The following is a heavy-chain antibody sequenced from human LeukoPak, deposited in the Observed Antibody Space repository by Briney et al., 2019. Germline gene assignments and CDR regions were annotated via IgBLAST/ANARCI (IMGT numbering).Heavy chain of an antibody. V-gene: IGHV4-38-2*02. Sequence: PSETLSLTCTVSGYSISTGYYWGWIRQTPGKGLEWIARVFQSGSTYYNPSLESRVSMSGDMSKNQFSLKLKSVTAADTAVYYCARDGWGQGTLVTVSS. CDR2: VFQSGST. CDR1: GYSISTGYY. J-gene: IGHJ4*02. CDR3: ARDG.